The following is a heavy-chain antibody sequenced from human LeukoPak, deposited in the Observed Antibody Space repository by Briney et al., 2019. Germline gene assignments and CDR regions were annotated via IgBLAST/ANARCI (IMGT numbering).Heavy chain of an antibody. CDR2: ISAYNGNT. D-gene: IGHD2-2*01. Sequence: ASVKVSCKASGYTFTSYGISWVRQAPGQGLEWMGWISAYNGNTNYAQKLQGRVTMTTDTSTSTAYMELRSLRSDDTAVYYCARAFQGYCSSTSCDNWFDPWGQGTLATVSS. J-gene: IGHJ5*02. V-gene: IGHV1-18*01. CDR3: ARAFQGYCSSTSCDNWFDP. CDR1: GYTFTSYG.